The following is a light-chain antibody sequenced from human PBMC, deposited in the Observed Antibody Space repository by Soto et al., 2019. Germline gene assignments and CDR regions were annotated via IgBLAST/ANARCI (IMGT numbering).Light chain of an antibody. CDR2: DAS. Sequence: DIQMTQSPSTLSASVGDGVTITCRASQSISSWLAWYQQKPGKAPKLLIYDASSLEGGVPSRFSGSGSGTEFTLTISSLQPDDFATYYCQQYNSYSWTFGQGTKVDI. J-gene: IGKJ1*01. V-gene: IGKV1-5*01. CDR1: QSISSW. CDR3: QQYNSYSWT.